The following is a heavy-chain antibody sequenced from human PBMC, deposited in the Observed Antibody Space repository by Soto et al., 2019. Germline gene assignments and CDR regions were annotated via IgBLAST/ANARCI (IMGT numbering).Heavy chain of an antibody. Sequence: SETLSLTCTVSGGSINSGGYYWSWIRQHPGKGLEWIGYIYYSGSTNYNPSLKSRVTISVDTSKNQFSLKLSSVAAADTAVYYCARRYGSAIDYWGQGTLVTVSS. J-gene: IGHJ4*02. CDR2: IYYSGST. CDR3: ARRYGSAIDY. CDR1: GGSINSGGYY. V-gene: IGHV4-61*08. D-gene: IGHD1-26*01.